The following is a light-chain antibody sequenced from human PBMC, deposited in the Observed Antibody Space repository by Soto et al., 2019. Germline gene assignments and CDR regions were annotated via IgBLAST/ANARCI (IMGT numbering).Light chain of an antibody. V-gene: IGKV3-11*01. J-gene: IGKJ1*01. Sequence: EIVLTQSPATLSLSPGERATLSCRASQSVSSYLAWYQQKPGQAPRLLIYDASNRATGIPARFSGSGSGTDFTLTISSLQSEDFAVYYCQQYNNWWTFGQGTKVDI. CDR1: QSVSSY. CDR3: QQYNNWWT. CDR2: DAS.